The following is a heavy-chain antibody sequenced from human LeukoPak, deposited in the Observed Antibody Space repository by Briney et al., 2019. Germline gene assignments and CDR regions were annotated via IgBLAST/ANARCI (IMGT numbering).Heavy chain of an antibody. V-gene: IGHV1-46*01. CDR3: VREDAHTYYFDF. J-gene: IGHJ4*02. CDR1: GYTFTSYH. D-gene: IGHD2-2*01. Sequence: ASVQVSCKTSGYTFTSYHMHWVRQAPGQGLEWVAIIKSTGDTTVYAQKFQGRVAVTRDTSTSTVYMDLSSLSSEDTAVYYCVREDAHTYYFDFWGPGTLVTVSS. CDR2: IKSTGDTT.